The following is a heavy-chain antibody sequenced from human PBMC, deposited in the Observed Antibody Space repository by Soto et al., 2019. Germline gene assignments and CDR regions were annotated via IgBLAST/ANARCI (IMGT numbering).Heavy chain of an antibody. J-gene: IGHJ6*02. CDR2: IVVGSGNT. CDR1: GFTFTSSA. CDR3: AAEGSGWYLGYYYGMDV. Sequence: QMQLVQSGPEVKKPGTSVKVSCKASGFTFTSSAVQWVRQARGQRLEWIGWIVVGSGNTNYAQKFQERVTITRDMSTSTAYMELSSLRSEDTAVYYCAAEGSGWYLGYYYGMDVWGQGTTVTVSS. V-gene: IGHV1-58*01. D-gene: IGHD6-19*01.